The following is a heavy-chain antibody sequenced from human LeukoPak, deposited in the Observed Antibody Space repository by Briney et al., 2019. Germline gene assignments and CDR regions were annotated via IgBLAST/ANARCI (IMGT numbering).Heavy chain of an antibody. Sequence: SETLSLTCTVSGGSISSGDYYWSWIRQPPGKGLEWIGYIYYSGSTYYNPSFKSRVTISVDTSKNQFSLKLSSVTAADTAVYYCARVRRYGSGWYYFDYWGQGTLVTVSS. CDR2: IYYSGST. CDR1: GGSISSGDYY. J-gene: IGHJ4*02. CDR3: ARVRRYGSGWYYFDY. V-gene: IGHV4-30-4*01. D-gene: IGHD6-19*01.